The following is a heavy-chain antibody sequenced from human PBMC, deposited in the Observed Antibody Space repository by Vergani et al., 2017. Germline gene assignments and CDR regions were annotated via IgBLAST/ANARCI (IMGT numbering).Heavy chain of an antibody. CDR3: TKGSRGYTGYFFDY. Sequence: EVQLLESGGGLVQPGGSLRLSCEASGFSFPGYAMSWVRQAPGKGLEWVSSVSGSSATPYYADSVKGRFIISRDNSKNTLHLQRNSLRADDTAVYYCTKGSRGYTGYFFDYWGQGTLATVSS. D-gene: IGHD5-12*01. CDR1: GFSFPGYA. J-gene: IGHJ4*02. CDR2: VSGSSATP. V-gene: IGHV3-23*01.